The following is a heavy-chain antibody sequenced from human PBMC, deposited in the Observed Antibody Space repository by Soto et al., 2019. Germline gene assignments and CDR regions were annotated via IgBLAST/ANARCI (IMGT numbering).Heavy chain of an antibody. CDR1: GGTFSSFS. J-gene: IGHJ4*02. CDR3: ANTYYYYSAGYYFDY. D-gene: IGHD3-22*01. Sequence: GASVKVSCKPSGGTFSSFSISWVRQAPGQGLEWMGGIIPIFGAPNYAQKFQGRVTITADESTSTGYMELSSLRSEDTALYYCANTYYYYSAGYYFDYWGQGTLVTVSS. V-gene: IGHV1-69*13. CDR2: IIPIFGAP.